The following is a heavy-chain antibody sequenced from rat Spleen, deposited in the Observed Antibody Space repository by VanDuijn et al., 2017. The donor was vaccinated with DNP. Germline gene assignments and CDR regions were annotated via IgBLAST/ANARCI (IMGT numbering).Heavy chain of an antibody. CDR1: GFTFSSFP. V-gene: IGHV5-46*01. D-gene: IGHD1-2*01. J-gene: IGHJ2*01. Sequence: EVQLVESGGGLVQPGRSMKFSCAASGFTFSSFPMAWVRQAPTKGLSLVATISSSGGSTYYRDYVKGRFTISRDKAKNILYLQMNSLRSEDTATYYCTTAGSYGFDYWGQGVMVTVSS. CDR2: ISSSGGST. CDR3: TTAGSYGFDY.